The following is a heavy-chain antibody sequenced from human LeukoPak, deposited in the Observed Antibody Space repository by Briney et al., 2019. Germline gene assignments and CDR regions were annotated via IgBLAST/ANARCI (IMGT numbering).Heavy chain of an antibody. CDR3: ARSEQQLDIDY. CDR1: GYTFTGYY. D-gene: IGHD6-13*01. CDR2: INPNSGGT. Sequence: GASVKVSCKASGYTFTGYYMHWVRQAPGQGLEWMGWINPNSGGTNYAQKFQGRVTMTRDTSTSTVYMELSSLRSEDTAVYYCARSEQQLDIDYWGQGTLVTVSS. J-gene: IGHJ4*02. V-gene: IGHV1-2*02.